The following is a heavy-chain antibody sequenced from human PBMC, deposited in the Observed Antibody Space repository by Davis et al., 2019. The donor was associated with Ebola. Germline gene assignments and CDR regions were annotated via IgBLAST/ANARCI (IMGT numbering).Heavy chain of an antibody. CDR1: GYTFTGYD. CDR3: ARVLPSDGMDV. CDR2: INTNTGNP. D-gene: IGHD6-6*01. Sequence: AASVKVSCKASGYTFTGYDINWVRQAPGQGLEWMGWINTNTGNPTYAQGFTGRFVFSLDTSVSTAYLQISSLKAEDTAVYYCARVLPSDGMDVWGQGTTVTVSS. V-gene: IGHV7-4-1*02. J-gene: IGHJ6*02.